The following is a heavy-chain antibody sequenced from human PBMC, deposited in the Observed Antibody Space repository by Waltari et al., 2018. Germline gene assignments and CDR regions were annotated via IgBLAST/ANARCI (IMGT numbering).Heavy chain of an antibody. D-gene: IGHD2-2*02. J-gene: IGHJ5*02. Sequence: QVQLVQSGAEVKKPGSSVKVSCKASGGTFSSYAISWVRQAPGQGLEWMGRIIPIFGTANYAQKFQGRVTITADKSTSTAYMELSSLRSEDTAVYYCARGNGEYCSSTSCYTRAWFDPWGQGTLVTVSS. V-gene: IGHV1-69*08. CDR2: IIPIFGTA. CDR1: GGTFSSYA. CDR3: ARGNGEYCSSTSCYTRAWFDP.